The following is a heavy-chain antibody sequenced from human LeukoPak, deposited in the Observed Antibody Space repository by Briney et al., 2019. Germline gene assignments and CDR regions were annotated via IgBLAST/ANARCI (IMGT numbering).Heavy chain of an antibody. CDR1: GYILTDLA. Sequence: ASVKVSCKVSGYILTDLAIHWVRQAPGKGLEWRGGLDPEDGETIYAQRFQGRVTMTEDRSTDTAYMELSSLRSEDTAVYYCATAGSGDAYNQFYFDFWGQGSLVTVSS. V-gene: IGHV1-24*01. J-gene: IGHJ4*02. CDR2: LDPEDGET. CDR3: ATAGSGDAYNQFYFDF. D-gene: IGHD5-24*01.